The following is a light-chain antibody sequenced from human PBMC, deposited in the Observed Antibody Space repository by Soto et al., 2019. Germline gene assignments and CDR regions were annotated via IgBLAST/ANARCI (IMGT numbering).Light chain of an antibody. V-gene: IGKV1-5*01. CDR3: QQYQSYSFT. CDR1: QGISDW. Sequence: DIQMTQSPSTLSASVGDRVTITCRASQGISDWLAWYQQKPGKAPKLLIYDASDLQTGVPSRFSGSGSGTEFNLTISSLQPDDFATYYCQQYQSYSFTFGPGTKVDVQ. J-gene: IGKJ3*01. CDR2: DAS.